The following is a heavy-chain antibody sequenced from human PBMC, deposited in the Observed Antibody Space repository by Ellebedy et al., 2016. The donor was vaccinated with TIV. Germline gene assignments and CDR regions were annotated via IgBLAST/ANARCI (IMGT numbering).Heavy chain of an antibody. CDR2: INKVGSEK. J-gene: IGHJ4*02. Sequence: PGGSLRLSCAASGFTFSTYWMSWVRQVPGKGLEWVANINKVGSEKYYVESVKVRFTISRDNVKNLLYLQMNSLSVEDTAVYYCARARIDYWGQGTLVSVSS. CDR1: GFTFSTYW. V-gene: IGHV3-7*04. CDR3: ARARIDY.